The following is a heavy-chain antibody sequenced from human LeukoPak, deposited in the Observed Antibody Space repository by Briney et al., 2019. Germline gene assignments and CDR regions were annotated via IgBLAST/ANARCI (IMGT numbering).Heavy chain of an antibody. V-gene: IGHV1-2*02. CDR3: ARALAHRIQLVCNY. CDR2: INPNSGGT. Sequence: ASVKVSCKASGGTFDSYAISWVRQAPGRGLEWMGWINPNSGGTNYAQKFQGRVTMTRDTSISTAYMELSRLRSDDTAVYYCARALAHRIQLVCNYWGQGTLVTVSS. D-gene: IGHD5-18*01. CDR1: GGTFDSYA. J-gene: IGHJ4*02.